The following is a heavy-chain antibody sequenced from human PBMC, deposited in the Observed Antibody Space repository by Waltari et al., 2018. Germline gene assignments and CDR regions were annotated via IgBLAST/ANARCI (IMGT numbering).Heavy chain of an antibody. V-gene: IGHV4-59*11. CDR2: IYYSGST. CDR1: GGSISRPY. CDR3: AGDLTAQGIGD. J-gene: IGHJ4*02. D-gene: IGHD5-18*01. Sequence: QVQLQESGPGLVKPSETLSLTCPVSGGSISRPYWRWIRQPPGQGREWIGYIYYSGSTNYNPSLMSRVTISGDTSKNQFSLKLGSVTAADTAVYYCAGDLTAQGIGDWGQGTLVTVSS.